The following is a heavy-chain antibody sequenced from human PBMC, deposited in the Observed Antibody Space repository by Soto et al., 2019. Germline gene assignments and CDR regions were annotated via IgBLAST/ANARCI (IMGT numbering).Heavy chain of an antibody. Sequence: QVQLVQSGAEVKKPGASVKVSCKASGYTFTSYYMHWVRQAPGQGLEWMGVINSSGGSTSYAQKFQGRVTMTSDTSTSTVYLELSSLRSEATAVYYCARASTGMVAFDIWGQGTRVTVSS. D-gene: IGHD3-9*01. CDR3: ARASTGMVAFDI. J-gene: IGHJ3*02. V-gene: IGHV1-46*01. CDR2: INSSGGST. CDR1: GYTFTSYY.